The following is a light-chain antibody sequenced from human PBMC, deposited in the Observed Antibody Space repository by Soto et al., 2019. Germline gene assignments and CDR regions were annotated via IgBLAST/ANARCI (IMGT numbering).Light chain of an antibody. CDR1: QSGSSNY. V-gene: IGKV3-20*01. CDR3: QQYGSSQS. J-gene: IGKJ1*01. CDR2: GAY. Sequence: EIVLTQSAGTLPLSPGERATLSCRASQSGSSNYLAWYQQKPGQAPRLLIYGAYSSATGIPDRFSGSGSGTDFTITISRLEPEDFAVYYCQQYGSSQSFGQGTKVEIK.